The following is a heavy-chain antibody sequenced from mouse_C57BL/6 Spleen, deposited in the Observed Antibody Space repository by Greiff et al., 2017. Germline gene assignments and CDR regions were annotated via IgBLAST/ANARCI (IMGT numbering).Heavy chain of an antibody. CDR2: ISSGSSTI. CDR1: GFTFSDYG. V-gene: IGHV5-17*01. CDR3: ARRGEGYAMDY. Sequence: EVKLVESGGGLVKPGGSLKLSCAASGFTFSDYGMHWVRQAPEKGLEWVAYISSGSSTIYYADTVKGRFTISRDNAKNTLFLQMTSLRSEDTAMYYWARRGEGYAMDYWGQGTSGTVSS. J-gene: IGHJ4*01.